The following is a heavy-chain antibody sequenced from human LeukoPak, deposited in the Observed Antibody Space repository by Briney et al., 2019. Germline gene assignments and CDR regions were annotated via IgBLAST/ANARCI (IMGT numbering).Heavy chain of an antibody. CDR2: IYYSGST. CDR1: GGSVSSGSYY. Sequence: PSETLSLTCNVSGGSVSSGSYYWSWIRQPPGKGLEWIGYIYYSGSTNYNPSLKSRVTISVDTSKNQFSLKLSYVTAADTAVYYCARGYSSWFDPWGQGTLVTVSS. D-gene: IGHD6-13*01. V-gene: IGHV4-61*01. J-gene: IGHJ5*02. CDR3: ARGYSSWFDP.